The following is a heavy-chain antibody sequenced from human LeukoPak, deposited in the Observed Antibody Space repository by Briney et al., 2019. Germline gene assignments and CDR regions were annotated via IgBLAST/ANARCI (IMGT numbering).Heavy chain of an antibody. CDR2: MNPNSCNT. Sequence: ASVNVSCKASGYTFTSYDINWVRQATGQGLEWMGWMNPNSCNTVYAQKFQGRVTMTRNTSISTAYMELSSLRYEATAVYYCARDRWLRYFDWLLNYYYYHGMDVWGQGKTVTVSS. J-gene: IGHJ6*02. CDR1: GYTFTSYD. D-gene: IGHD3-9*01. V-gene: IGHV1-8*01. CDR3: ARDRWLRYFDWLLNYYYYHGMDV.